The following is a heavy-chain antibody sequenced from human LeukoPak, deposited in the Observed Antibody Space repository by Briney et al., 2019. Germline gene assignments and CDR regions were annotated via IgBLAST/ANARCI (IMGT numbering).Heavy chain of an antibody. CDR2: ISAYNGNT. Sequence: GASVKVSCKASGYTFTSYGISWVRQAPGQGFEWMGWISAYNGNTNYAQKLQGRVTMTTDTSTSTAYMELRSLRSDDTAVYYCARGSGLRYFDWLFDYWGQGTLVTVSS. J-gene: IGHJ4*02. CDR3: ARGSGLRYFDWLFDY. CDR1: GYTFTSYG. V-gene: IGHV1-18*01. D-gene: IGHD3-9*01.